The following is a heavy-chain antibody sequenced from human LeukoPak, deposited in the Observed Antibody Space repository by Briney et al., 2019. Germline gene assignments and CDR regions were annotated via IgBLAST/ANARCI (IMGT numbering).Heavy chain of an antibody. V-gene: IGHV3-53*01. CDR1: GFTFSSNY. J-gene: IGHJ2*01. Sequence: GGSLRLSCAASGFTFSSNYMSWVRQAPGKGLEGVSVIYSGGSTYYADSVTGRFTISRDNSKNTLYLQMNSLRAEDTAVYYCARDRGFWYFDLWGRGTLVTVSS. CDR3: ARDRGFWYFDL. D-gene: IGHD6-25*01. CDR2: IYSGGST.